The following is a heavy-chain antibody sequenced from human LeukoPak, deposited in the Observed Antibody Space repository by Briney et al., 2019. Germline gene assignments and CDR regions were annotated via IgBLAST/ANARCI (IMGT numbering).Heavy chain of an antibody. CDR1: GFTFSDYW. CDR3: VRGGQSGSFDY. V-gene: IGHV3-7*03. CDR2: IKQDGSDK. J-gene: IGHJ4*02. Sequence: SGGSLRLSCAASGFTFSDYWMSWVRQAPGKGLEWVTNIKQDGSDKSYVDSVKGRFTISRDNAKNSLYLQMNCLRAEDTAVYYCVRGGQSGSFDYWGQGTLVTVSS. D-gene: IGHD1-1*01.